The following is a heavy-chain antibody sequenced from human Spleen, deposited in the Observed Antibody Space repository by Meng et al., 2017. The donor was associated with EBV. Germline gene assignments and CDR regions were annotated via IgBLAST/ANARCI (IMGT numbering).Heavy chain of an antibody. J-gene: IGHJ5*02. CDR2: SNHSGST. Sequence: QGDLQPWGAGLLKPSGAPSLTCAVYGGSVSGFYWIWIRQSPEKGLEWIGESNHSGSTTYNPSLKSRVTISVDTSKDQFSLRLTSVTAADTAIYYCARGRTVARSPWSDPWGQGTLVTVSS. D-gene: IGHD6-6*01. CDR3: ARGRTVARSPWSDP. CDR1: GGSVSGFY. V-gene: IGHV4-34*01.